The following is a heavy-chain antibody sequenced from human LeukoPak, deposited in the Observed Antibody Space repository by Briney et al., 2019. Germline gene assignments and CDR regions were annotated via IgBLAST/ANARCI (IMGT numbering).Heavy chain of an antibody. CDR2: IYPGDSDT. Sequence: GESLKISCKGSGYSFTSYWIGWVRQMPGKGLEWMGIIYPGDSDTRYSPSFQGQVTISADKSISTAYLQWSSLKASDTAMYYCARQFRRVRGLSPLDYWGQGTLVTVSS. J-gene: IGHJ4*02. D-gene: IGHD3-10*01. CDR3: ARQFRRVRGLSPLDY. CDR1: GYSFTSYW. V-gene: IGHV5-51*01.